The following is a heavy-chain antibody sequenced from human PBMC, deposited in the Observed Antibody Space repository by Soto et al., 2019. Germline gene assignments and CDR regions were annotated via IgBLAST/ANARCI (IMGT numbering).Heavy chain of an antibody. V-gene: IGHV3-48*03. J-gene: IGHJ4*02. CDR2: ISSSGNTI. CDR1: GFTFSSYE. CDR3: ARDRAGVRATDYFDY. Sequence: GSLRLSCGASGFTFSSYEMNWVRQAPGKGLEWVSYISSSGNTIYYADSVKGRFTISRDNAKNSLYLQMNSLRAEDTAVYYCARDRAGVRATDYFDYWGQGTLVTVSS. D-gene: IGHD2-8*01.